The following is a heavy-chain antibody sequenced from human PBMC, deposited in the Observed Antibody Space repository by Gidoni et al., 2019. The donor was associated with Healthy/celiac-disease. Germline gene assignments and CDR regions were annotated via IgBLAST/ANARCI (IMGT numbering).Heavy chain of an antibody. J-gene: IGHJ4*02. CDR2: IKSKTDGGTT. D-gene: IGHD3-3*01. Sequence: EVQLVESGGGLVKPGGSLRLSCAASGFTFSNAWMSWVRQAPGKGLEWVGRIKSKTDGGTTDYAAPVKGRFTISRDDSKNTLYLQMNSLKTEDTAVYYCTTVHDFWSGYSRDYWGQGTLVTVSS. CDR3: TTVHDFWSGYSRDY. CDR1: GFTFSNAW. V-gene: IGHV3-15*01.